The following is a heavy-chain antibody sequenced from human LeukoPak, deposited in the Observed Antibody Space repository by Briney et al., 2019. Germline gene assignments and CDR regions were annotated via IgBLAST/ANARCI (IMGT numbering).Heavy chain of an antibody. CDR3: ARTYSGRSYYFDC. Sequence: SETLSFTCTVSGGSISSFHWSWIRQPPGKGLEHIGNIYESGRTYYNPSLKRRVTISVDTSKNQFSLKLSSVTAADTAVYYCARTYSGRSYYFDCWGQGTLVTVFS. V-gene: IGHV4-59*01. D-gene: IGHD1-26*01. J-gene: IGHJ4*02. CDR1: GGSISSFH. CDR2: IYESGRT.